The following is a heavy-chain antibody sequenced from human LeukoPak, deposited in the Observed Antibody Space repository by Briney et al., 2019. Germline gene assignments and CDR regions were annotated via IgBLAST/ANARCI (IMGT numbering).Heavy chain of an antibody. CDR3: ARELRGATTGSNDY. D-gene: IGHD5-12*01. CDR1: GYTFTGYY. J-gene: IGHJ4*02. V-gene: IGHV1-2*02. Sequence: ASVKVSCKASGYTFTGYYMHWVRQAPGQGLEWMGWINPNSGGTNYAQKFQGRVTMTRDTSISTAYMALSRLRSDDTAVYYCARELRGATTGSNDYWGQGTLVTVSS. CDR2: INPNSGGT.